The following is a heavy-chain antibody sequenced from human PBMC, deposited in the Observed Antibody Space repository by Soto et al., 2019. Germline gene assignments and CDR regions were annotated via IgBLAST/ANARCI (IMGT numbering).Heavy chain of an antibody. CDR3: ARGGLRSTFYFYGMDV. V-gene: IGHV3-30-3*01. CDR2: MSYDGATK. CDR1: GFTFSSYA. J-gene: IGHJ6*02. Sequence: PGGSLRLSCAAAGFTFSSYAIHWVRQAPGKGLEWVAVMSYDGATKHYADSLKGRFTISRDNSKNTLYLQMNSLTTEDAAIYYCARGGLRSTFYFYGMDVWGQGTTVTVSS. D-gene: IGHD3-16*01.